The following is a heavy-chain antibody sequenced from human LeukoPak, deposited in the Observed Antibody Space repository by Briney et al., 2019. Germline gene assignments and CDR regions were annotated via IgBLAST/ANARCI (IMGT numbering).Heavy chain of an antibody. V-gene: IGHV3-48*03. D-gene: IGHD2-15*01. Sequence: PGGSLRLSCAASGFTISSYEMHWVRQARGKGLEWISYINSSGSISYADSVKGRFTISRDNAKNSLYLQKNSLRVEDTAVYYCAQGRDHYYGMDVWGQGTTVTVSS. CDR3: AQGRDHYYGMDV. J-gene: IGHJ6*02. CDR1: GFTISSYE. CDR2: INSSGSI.